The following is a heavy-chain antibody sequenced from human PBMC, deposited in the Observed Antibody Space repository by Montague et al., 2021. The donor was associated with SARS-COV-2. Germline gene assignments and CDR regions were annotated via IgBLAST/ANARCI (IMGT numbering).Heavy chain of an antibody. V-gene: IGHV2-70*11. CDR1: GFSRSTSGMC. Sequence: PALVKPTQTLTLTCTFSGFSRSTSGMCVSWIRQPPGKALEWLARIDWDDDKYYSTSLKPRLTISKDTSKNQVVLTMTNMDPVDTATYYCARISYGSGRGFDYWGQGTLVTVSS. CDR3: ARISYGSGRGFDY. CDR2: IDWDDDK. J-gene: IGHJ4*02. D-gene: IGHD3-10*01.